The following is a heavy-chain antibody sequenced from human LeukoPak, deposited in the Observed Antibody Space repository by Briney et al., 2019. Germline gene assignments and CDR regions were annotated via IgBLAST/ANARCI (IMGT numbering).Heavy chain of an antibody. V-gene: IGHV3-15*01. J-gene: IGHJ1*01. CDR3: LNSEVYFQH. CDR2: IKSKTDGGTT. Sequence: GGSLRLSCAASGFTFTNAWMNCVRQAPGKGLEWVGRIKSKTDGGTTDYAVPVKGRFIMSRGDSKTTLYLQMNSLKTEDTVVPAVLNSEVYFQHWGQGTLVTV. CDR1: GFTFTNAW. D-gene: IGHD2-2*01.